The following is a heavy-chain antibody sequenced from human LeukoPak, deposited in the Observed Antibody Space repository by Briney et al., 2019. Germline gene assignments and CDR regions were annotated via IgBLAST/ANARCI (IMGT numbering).Heavy chain of an antibody. CDR1: GYTFTSYG. J-gene: IGHJ5*02. V-gene: IGHV1-18*04. Sequence: GASVKVSCKTSGYTFTSYGISWVRQAPGQGLEWMGWLSGYNGNTKYAQKVQGRVTMTTDTSTSTAYMELRSLRSDDTAVYYCARDWDVGHCITTACLSTRFDPWGQGTLVTVSS. CDR3: ARDWDVGHCITTACLSTRFDP. D-gene: IGHD2-2*01. CDR2: LSGYNGNT.